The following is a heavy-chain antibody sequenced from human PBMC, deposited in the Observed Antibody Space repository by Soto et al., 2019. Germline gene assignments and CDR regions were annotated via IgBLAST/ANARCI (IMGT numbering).Heavy chain of an antibody. CDR2: ISYDGSNK. V-gene: IGHV3-30*03. CDR1: GFTFSSYG. D-gene: IGHD6-13*01. Sequence: GGSLRLSCAASGFTFSSYGMHWVRQAPGKGLEWVAVISYDGSNKYYADSVKGRFTISRDNSKNTLYLQMNSLRAEDTAVYYCARQTFSVAAAGDGSMDDFDYWGQGTLVTVSS. CDR3: ARQTFSVAAAGDGSMDDFDY. J-gene: IGHJ4*02.